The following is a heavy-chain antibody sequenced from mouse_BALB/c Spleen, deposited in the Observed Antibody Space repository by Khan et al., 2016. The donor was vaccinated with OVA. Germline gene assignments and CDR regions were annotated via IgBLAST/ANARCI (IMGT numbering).Heavy chain of an antibody. Sequence: QVQLQQSGAELARPGASVKLSCKASGYTFTDYYINWVKQRTGQGLEWIGEISPGSGATYYNEKFKGKATLTADKSSSTAYMQLSSLTSEASAVYFCARRNYFGYTFADWGQGTLVTVSA. CDR1: GYTFTDYY. D-gene: IGHD1-2*01. CDR3: ARRNYFGYTFAD. J-gene: IGHJ3*01. V-gene: IGHV1-77*01. CDR2: ISPGSGAT.